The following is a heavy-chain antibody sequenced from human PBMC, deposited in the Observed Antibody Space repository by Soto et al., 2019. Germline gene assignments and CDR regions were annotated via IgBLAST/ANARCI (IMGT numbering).Heavy chain of an antibody. J-gene: IGHJ4*02. CDR1: GTSVRHFY. CDR3: AREGRLGDSSGYYLYFDY. CDR2: IYSTGTT. Sequence: SETLSLTCKVSGTSVRHFYWSWIRQSAGKGLEWIGRIYSTGTTNFNPSLKSRLTMSMDMSKNQVSLNLTSVTAADTAVYYCAREGRLGDSSGYYLYFDYWGQGTLVTVSS. D-gene: IGHD3-22*01. V-gene: IGHV4-4*07.